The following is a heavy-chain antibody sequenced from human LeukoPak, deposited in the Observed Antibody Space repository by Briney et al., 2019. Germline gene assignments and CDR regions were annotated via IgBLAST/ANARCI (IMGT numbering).Heavy chain of an antibody. J-gene: IGHJ3*02. CDR2: IYTSGST. V-gene: IGHV4-61*02. CDR3: ARSGRDGYNWGAFDI. Sequence: TTSETLSLTCTVPGGSISSGSYYWSWTRQPAGKGLEWIGRIYTSGSTNYNPSLKSRVTISVDTSKNQFSLKLSSVTAADTAVYYCARSGRDGYNWGAFDIWGQGTMVTVSS. CDR1: GGSISSGSYY. D-gene: IGHD5-24*01.